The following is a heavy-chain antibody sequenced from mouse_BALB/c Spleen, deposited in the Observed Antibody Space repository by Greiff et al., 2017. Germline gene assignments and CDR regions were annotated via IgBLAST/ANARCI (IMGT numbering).Heavy chain of an antibody. J-gene: IGHJ2*01. CDR1: GFTFSSFG. D-gene: IGHD2-4*01. Sequence: DVKLVESGGGLVQPGGSRKLSCAASGFTFSSFGMHWVRQAPEKGLEWVAYISSGSSTIYYADTVKGRFTISRDNPKNTLFLQMTSLRSEDTAMYYCAREGDYDFLDYWGQGTTLTVSS. CDR2: ISSGSSTI. CDR3: AREGDYDFLDY. V-gene: IGHV5-17*02.